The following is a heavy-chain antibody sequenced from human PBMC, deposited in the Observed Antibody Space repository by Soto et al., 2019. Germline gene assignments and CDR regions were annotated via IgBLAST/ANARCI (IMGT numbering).Heavy chain of an antibody. CDR2: ISSSSSYI. CDR1: GFTFSSYS. Sequence: EVQLVESGGGLVKPGGSLRLSCAASGFTFSSYSMNWVRQAPGKGLEWVSSISSSSSYIYYADSVKGRFTISRDNSKNTLYLQMNSLRAEDTAVYYCARDQWRWELLWWGQGTLVTVSS. J-gene: IGHJ4*02. V-gene: IGHV3-21*04. D-gene: IGHD1-26*01. CDR3: ARDQWRWELLW.